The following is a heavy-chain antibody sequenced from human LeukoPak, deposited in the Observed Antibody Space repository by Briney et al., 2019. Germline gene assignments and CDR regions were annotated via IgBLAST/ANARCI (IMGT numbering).Heavy chain of an antibody. CDR1: GFTFSDYY. Sequence: GGSLRLSCAASGFTFSDYYMSWIRQAPGKGLEWVSYISSSGSTIYYADSVKGRFTISRDNAKNSLYLQMNSPRAEDTAVYYCARDYGPRYCSSTSCSNWFDPWGQGTLVTVSS. CDR3: ARDYGPRYCSSTSCSNWFDP. V-gene: IGHV3-11*01. J-gene: IGHJ5*02. D-gene: IGHD2-2*01. CDR2: ISSSGSTI.